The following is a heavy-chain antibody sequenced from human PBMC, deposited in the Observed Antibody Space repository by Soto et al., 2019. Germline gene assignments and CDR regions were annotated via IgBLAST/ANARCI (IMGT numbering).Heavy chain of an antibody. Sequence: ETLSLTCAVSGYSISSGYYWGWIRQPPGKGLEWIGSIYHSGSTYYNPSLKSRVTISVDTSKNQFSLKLSSVTAADTAVYYCARSGVTMIVVAFDYWGQGTLVTVSS. CDR3: ARSGVTMIVVAFDY. D-gene: IGHD3-22*01. J-gene: IGHJ4*02. V-gene: IGHV4-38-2*01. CDR2: IYHSGST. CDR1: GYSISSGYY.